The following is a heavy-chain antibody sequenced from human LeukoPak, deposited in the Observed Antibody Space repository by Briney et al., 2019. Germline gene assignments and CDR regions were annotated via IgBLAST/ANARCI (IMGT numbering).Heavy chain of an antibody. D-gene: IGHD4-17*01. CDR2: ISYDGSNK. V-gene: IGHV3-30*18. J-gene: IGHJ4*02. CDR1: GFTFSSYG. Sequence: GGSLRLSCAASGFTFSSYGMHWVRQAPGKGLEWVAVISYDGSNKYYADSVKGRFTISRDNSKNTLYLQMNSLRAEDTAVYYCAKDRDGDYYFDYWGQGTLVTVSS. CDR3: AKDRDGDYYFDY.